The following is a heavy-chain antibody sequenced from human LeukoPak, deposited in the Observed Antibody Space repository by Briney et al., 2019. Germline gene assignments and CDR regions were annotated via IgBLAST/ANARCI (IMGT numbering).Heavy chain of an antibody. CDR3: ARGRGGTYYYDSSGYYVRFDP. J-gene: IGHJ5*02. D-gene: IGHD3-22*01. V-gene: IGHV4-34*01. Sequence: SETLSLTCAVYGGSFSGYYWSWIRQPPGKGLEWIGEINHSGSTNYNPSLKSRVTISVATSKNQFSLKLCSVTAADTAVYYCARGRGGTYYYDSSGYYVRFDPWGQGTLVTVSS. CDR2: INHSGST. CDR1: GGSFSGYY.